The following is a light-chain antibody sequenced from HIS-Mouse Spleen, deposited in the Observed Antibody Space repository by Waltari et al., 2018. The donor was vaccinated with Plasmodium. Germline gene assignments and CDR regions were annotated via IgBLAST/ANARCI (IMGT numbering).Light chain of an antibody. CDR1: QSVGSN. CDR3: QQYNNWPFT. CDR2: GAS. J-gene: IGKJ3*01. Sequence: EIVMTQSPATLYVSPGERATLSCRASQSVGSNLAWYQQKPGQAPRLLIYGASTRATGIPARFSGSGSGTEFTLTISSLQSEDFAVYYCQQYNNWPFTFGPGTKVDIK. V-gene: IGKV3-15*01.